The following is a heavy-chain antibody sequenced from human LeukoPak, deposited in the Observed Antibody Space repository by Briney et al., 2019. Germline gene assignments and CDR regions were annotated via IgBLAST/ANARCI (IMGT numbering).Heavy chain of an antibody. CDR2: IIPIFGTA. D-gene: IGHD3-3*01. CDR1: GGTFSSYA. CDR3: ARLHLLDWSGPSQAGYYYMDV. Sequence: SVKVSCKASGGTFSSYAISWVRQAPGQGLEWMGGIIPIFGTANYAQKFQGRVTITTDESTSTAYMELSSLRSEDTTVYYCARLHLLDWSGPSQAGYYYMDVWGKGTTVTVSS. V-gene: IGHV1-69*05. J-gene: IGHJ6*03.